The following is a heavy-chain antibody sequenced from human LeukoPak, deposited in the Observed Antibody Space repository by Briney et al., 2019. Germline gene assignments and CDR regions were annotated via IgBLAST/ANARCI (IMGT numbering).Heavy chain of an antibody. CDR3: ARDSAFSSYSY. D-gene: IGHD2-15*01. CDR2: IYSDGST. V-gene: IGHV3-53*01. J-gene: IGHJ4*02. CDR1: GFTVRSSY. Sequence: PGGSLRLSCTASGFTVRSSYMSWVRQAPGKGLEWVSIIYSDGSTYYAAPVKGRFTISRDDSKNTLLLQMDSLRAEDTAIYYCARDSAFSSYSYWGQGALVTVSS.